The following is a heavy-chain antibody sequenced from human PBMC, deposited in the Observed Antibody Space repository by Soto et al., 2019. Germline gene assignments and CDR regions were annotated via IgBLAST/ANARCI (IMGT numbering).Heavy chain of an antibody. CDR1: GGSISSGGYY. J-gene: IGHJ4*02. V-gene: IGHV4-31*03. CDR2: IYYSGST. D-gene: IGHD3-3*01. CDR3: ARAPPYYDFWSGYPGLFDY. Sequence: LSLTFTVSGGSISSGGYYWSWIRQHPGKGLEWIGYIYYSGSTYYNPSLKSRVTISVDTSKNQFSLKLSSVTAADTAVYYCARAPPYYDFWSGYPGLFDYWGQGTLVTVSS.